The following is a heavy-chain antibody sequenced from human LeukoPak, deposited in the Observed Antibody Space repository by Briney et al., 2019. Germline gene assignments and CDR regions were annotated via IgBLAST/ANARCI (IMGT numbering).Heavy chain of an antibody. V-gene: IGHV4-4*02. CDR1: GGSISSSNW. D-gene: IGHD3-10*01. J-gene: IGHJ6*02. CDR2: IYHSGST. Sequence: SETLSLTCAVSGGSISSSNWWSWVRQPPGKGLEWIGEIYHSGSTNYNPSLKSRVTISVDKSKNQFSLKLSSVTVADTAVYYCARVNYNSHYGVDVWGQGTTVTVSS. CDR3: ARVNYNSHYGVDV.